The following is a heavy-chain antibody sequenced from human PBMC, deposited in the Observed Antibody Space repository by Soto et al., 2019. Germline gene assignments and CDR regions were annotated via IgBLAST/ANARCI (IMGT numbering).Heavy chain of an antibody. CDR2: IYYSGST. D-gene: IGHD6-19*01. V-gene: IGHV4-59*01. J-gene: IGHJ4*02. Sequence: SETLSLTCTVSGGSISSYYWSWIRQPPGKGLEWIGYIYYSGSTNYNPSLKSRVTISVDTSKNQFSLKLSSVTAADTAVYYCAREIGSGWLDYWGQGTLVTVSS. CDR3: AREIGSGWLDY. CDR1: GGSISSYY.